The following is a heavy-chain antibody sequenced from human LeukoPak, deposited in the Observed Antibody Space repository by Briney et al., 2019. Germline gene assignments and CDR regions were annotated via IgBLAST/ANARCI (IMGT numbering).Heavy chain of an antibody. CDR3: AKAYDFWSGYSA. J-gene: IGHJ5*02. V-gene: IGHV3-23*01. Sequence: GGSLRLSCAASGFTFSSYAMSWVRQAPGKGLEWVSALSVSGGSTYYAVSVKGRFTISRDNSKNTLYLQMNSLRAEDTALYYCAKAYDFWSGYSAWGQGTLVTVSS. CDR1: GFTFSSYA. CDR2: LSVSGGST. D-gene: IGHD3-3*01.